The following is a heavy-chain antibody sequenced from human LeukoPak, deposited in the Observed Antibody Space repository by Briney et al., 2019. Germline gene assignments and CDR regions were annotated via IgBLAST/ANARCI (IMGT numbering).Heavy chain of an antibody. Sequence: GGSLRLSCAASGFTFDDYAMHWVRQAPGKGLEWVSLISGDGGSTYYADSVKGRFTISRDNSKNPLYLQMNSLRTEDTALYYCAAVGDFDYWGQGTLVTVSS. J-gene: IGHJ4*02. CDR2: ISGDGGST. CDR1: GFTFDDYA. V-gene: IGHV3-43*02. CDR3: AAVGDFDY. D-gene: IGHD6-19*01.